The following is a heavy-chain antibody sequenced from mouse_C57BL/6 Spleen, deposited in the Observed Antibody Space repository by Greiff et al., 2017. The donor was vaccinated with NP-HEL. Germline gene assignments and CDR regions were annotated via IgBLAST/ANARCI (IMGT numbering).Heavy chain of an antibody. CDR1: GYTFTDYE. CDR2: IDPETGGT. J-gene: IGHJ2*01. CDR3: TRPLDY. Sequence: VKLMESGAELVRPGASVTLSCKASGYTFTDYEMHWVKQTPVHGLEWIGAIDPETGGTAYNQKFKGKAILTADKSSSTAYMELRSLTSEDSAVYYCTRPLDYWGQGTTLTVSS. V-gene: IGHV1-15*01.